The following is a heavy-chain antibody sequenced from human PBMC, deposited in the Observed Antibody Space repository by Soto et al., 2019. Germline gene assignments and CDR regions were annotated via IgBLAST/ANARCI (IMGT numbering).Heavy chain of an antibody. CDR3: ARLHCSSTSCHTGSQYYFDY. V-gene: IGHV5-51*01. CDR2: IYPGESDS. CDR1: GYSFNTYW. J-gene: IGHJ4*02. D-gene: IGHD2-2*02. Sequence: GESLKISCQGFGYSFNTYWIAWVRQMPVKGLEWMGIIYPGESDSRYSPSFQGQVTVSADKSMNTAYLQWSSLKASDTAIYYCARLHCSSTSCHTGSQYYFDYWGQGTQVTVSS.